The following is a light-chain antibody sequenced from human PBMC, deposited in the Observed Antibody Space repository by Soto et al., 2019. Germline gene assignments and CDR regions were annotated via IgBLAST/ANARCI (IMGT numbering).Light chain of an antibody. V-gene: IGKV1-39*01. Sequence: DIQMTQSPSSLSASVGDRVTITCRASQSISSYLNWYQQKPGKAPKLLIYAASSLQSGVPSRFRGSGSGTDFTLTISSLQPEDFATYYCQQSYSTPLTFGKGTNVEIK. CDR1: QSISSY. CDR2: AAS. J-gene: IGKJ1*01. CDR3: QQSYSTPLT.